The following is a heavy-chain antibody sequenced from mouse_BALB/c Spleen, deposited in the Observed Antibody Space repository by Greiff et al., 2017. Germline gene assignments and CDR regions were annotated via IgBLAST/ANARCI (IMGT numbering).Heavy chain of an antibody. J-gene: IGHJ4*01. CDR2: ILPGSGST. CDR3: ARSDSSGYDYAMDY. Sequence: QVQLQQSGAELMKPGASVKISCKATGYTFSSYWIEWVKQRPGHGLEWIGEILPGSGSTNYNEKFKGKATFTADTSSNTAYMQRSSLTSEDSAVYYCARSDSSGYDYAMDYWGQGTSVTVSS. D-gene: IGHD3-2*01. CDR1: GYTFSSYW. V-gene: IGHV1-9*01.